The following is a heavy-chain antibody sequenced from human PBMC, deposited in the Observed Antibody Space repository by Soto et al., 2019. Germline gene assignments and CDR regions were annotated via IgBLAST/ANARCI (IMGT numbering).Heavy chain of an antibody. Sequence: EVQLLESGGGLVQPGGSLRLSCAASGFTFSSYAMSWVRQAPGKGLEWVSAISGSGGSTYYADSVKGRFTISRDNSKNTLYLQMNSLRAEDTAVYYCAKGGSQAPLWALECCYYYYGMDVWGQGTTVTVSS. CDR3: AKGGSQAPLWALECCYYYYGMDV. D-gene: IGHD3-3*01. CDR2: ISGSGGST. CDR1: GFTFSSYA. V-gene: IGHV3-23*01. J-gene: IGHJ6*02.